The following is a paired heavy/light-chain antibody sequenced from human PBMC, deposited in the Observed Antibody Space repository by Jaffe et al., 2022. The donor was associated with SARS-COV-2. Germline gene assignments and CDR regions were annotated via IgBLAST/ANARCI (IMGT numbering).Heavy chain of an antibody. Sequence: QLQLQESGPGLVRPSETLSLTCTVSRGSISSSSYYWGWIRQPPGKGLEWIGSIYYTGSTYYNPSLKSRVTISVDTSKNQFSLKLSSVTASDTAVYYCARTLREQWLTRQGASAFDYWGRGTLVTVSS. V-gene: IGHV4-39*01. CDR3: ARTLREQWLTRQGASAFDY. CDR2: IYYTGST. CDR1: RGSISSSSYY. J-gene: IGHJ4*02. D-gene: IGHD6-19*01.
Light chain of an antibody. J-gene: IGKJ2*01. CDR2: GAS. CDR1: QSVSSN. CDR3: QQYNNWLPMYT. V-gene: IGKV3-15*01. Sequence: EIVMTQSPATLSVSQGERATLSCRASQSVSSNLAWYQQKPGQAPRLLIYGASTRATGIPARFSGSGSGTEFTLTISSLQSEDFAVYYCQQYNNWLPMYTFGQGTKLEIK.